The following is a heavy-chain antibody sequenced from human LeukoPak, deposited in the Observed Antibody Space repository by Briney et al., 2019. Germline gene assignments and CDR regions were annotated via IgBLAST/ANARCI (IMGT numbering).Heavy chain of an antibody. V-gene: IGHV4-39*07. CDR1: GGSISSSSYY. CDR3: ARLTKNDSGTYRFGKKKRGYMDV. Sequence: SETLSLTCTVSGGSISSSSYYWGWIRQPPGKGLEWIGNIYYGGSTYYNPSLKSRVTISVDTSKNQFSLRLSSVTAADTAVYYCARLTKNDSGTYRFGKKKRGYMDVWGKGTTVTISS. J-gene: IGHJ6*03. D-gene: IGHD3-10*01. CDR2: IYYGGST.